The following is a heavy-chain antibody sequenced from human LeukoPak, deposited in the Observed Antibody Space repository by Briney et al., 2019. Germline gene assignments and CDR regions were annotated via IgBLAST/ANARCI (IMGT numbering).Heavy chain of an antibody. D-gene: IGHD5-12*01. V-gene: IGHV4-34*01. CDR3: ASRWLRFHYYYYGMDV. Sequence: PSETLSLTCAVYGGSFSGYYWSWIRQPPGKGLEWIGEINHSGSTNYNPSLKSRVTISVDTSKNQFSLKLSSVTAADTAVYYCASRWLRFHYYYYGMDVWGQGTTVPVSS. CDR2: INHSGST. J-gene: IGHJ6*02. CDR1: GGSFSGYY.